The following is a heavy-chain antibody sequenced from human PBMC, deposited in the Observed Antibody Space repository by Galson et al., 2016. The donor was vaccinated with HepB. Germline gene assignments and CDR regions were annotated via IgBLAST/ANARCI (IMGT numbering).Heavy chain of an antibody. CDR1: GFTFSTYT. D-gene: IGHD3-16*01. CDR3: ARQPDYIWGDFRYYFDY. CDR2: ISSSDRYI. Sequence: SLRLSCAASGFTFSTYTMNWVRQAPGKGLERVSSISSSDRYISYADSVKGRFTVSRDNAKNSLFLLVHNLRAEDTAVYYCARQPDYIWGDFRYYFDYWGQGILVTVSS. V-gene: IGHV3-21*01. J-gene: IGHJ4*02.